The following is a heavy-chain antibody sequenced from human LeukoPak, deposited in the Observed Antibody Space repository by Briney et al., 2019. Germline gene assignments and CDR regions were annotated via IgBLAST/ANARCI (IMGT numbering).Heavy chain of an antibody. D-gene: IGHD6-19*01. CDR3: AKDLDASHSGWYFDH. CDR1: RLTLINFV. CDR2: IPRSGSST. V-gene: IGHV3-23*01. Sequence: GGSLRLSRVASRLTLINFVMNWVRPAPRKRLEWVSSIPRSGSSTYYADSVKGRYTISRDDSKNTVYLQMNSLRAEDTAVYYCAKDLDASHSGWYFDHWGQGTLVTVSA. J-gene: IGHJ4*02.